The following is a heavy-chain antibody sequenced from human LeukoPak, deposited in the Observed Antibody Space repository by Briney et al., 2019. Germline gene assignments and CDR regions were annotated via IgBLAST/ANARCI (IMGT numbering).Heavy chain of an antibody. D-gene: IGHD1-1*01. CDR2: IHPEGNEK. J-gene: IGHJ4*02. Sequence: GSLRLSCAVSGFAFSNFWMSWVRQAPGRGLEWVANIHPEGNEKYHVESVKGRFTISRDNTKNLLFLQMNGLRVEDTAVYYCARGDDFSGDHWGQGTLVTVSS. V-gene: IGHV3-7*04. CDR3: ARGDDFSGDH. CDR1: GFAFSNFW.